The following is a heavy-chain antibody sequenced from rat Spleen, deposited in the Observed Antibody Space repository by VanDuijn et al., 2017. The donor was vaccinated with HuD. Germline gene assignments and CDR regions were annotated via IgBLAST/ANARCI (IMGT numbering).Heavy chain of an antibody. J-gene: IGHJ3*01. CDR2: ISTGGGNT. CDR1: GFTFSNYY. CDR3: ARRGGYRYNSFAY. Sequence: EVQLVESGGGLVQPGRSLKLSCAASGFTFSNYYMAWVRQAPTKGLEWVAYISTGGGNTYYRDSVRGRFTISRDNAKSTLYLQMDSLRSEDTATYYCARRGGYRYNSFAYWGQGTLVTVSS. V-gene: IGHV5-25*01. D-gene: IGHD1-5*01.